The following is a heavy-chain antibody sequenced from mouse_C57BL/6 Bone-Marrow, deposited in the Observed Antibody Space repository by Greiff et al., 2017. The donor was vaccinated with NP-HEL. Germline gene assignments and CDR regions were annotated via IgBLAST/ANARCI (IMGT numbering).Heavy chain of an antibody. CDR2: IDPSDSET. V-gene: IGHV1-52*01. J-gene: IGHJ2*01. D-gene: IGHD2-5*01. CDR3: ARPLYDSNPFDY. CDR1: GYTFTSYW. Sequence: QVQLMQPGAELVKPGSSVKLSCKASGYTFTSYWMPWVKQRPIQGLEWIGNIDPSDSETPYNQKFKDKATLTVDKSSSTAYMQLSSLTSEDSAVYVCARPLYDSNPFDYGGRGTALTVSS.